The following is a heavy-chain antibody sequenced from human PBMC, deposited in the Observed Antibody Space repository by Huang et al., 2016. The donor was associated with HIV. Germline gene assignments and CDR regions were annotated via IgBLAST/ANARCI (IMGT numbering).Heavy chain of an antibody. V-gene: IGHV4-39*01. CDR3: VGYCTGGTCFEAFDI. J-gene: IGHJ3*02. D-gene: IGHD2-8*02. CDR1: GGPISNSSHY. CDR2: IDYSGAT. Sequence: QLQLQESGPGLVKPSETLSLTCTVSGGPISNSSHYWGWIRQPPGKGLEWIGSIDYSGATHHNPSLKSRVTMSGDASKSQISLNLISVTAADTALYYCVGYCTGGTCFEAFDIWGQGTRVTVSS.